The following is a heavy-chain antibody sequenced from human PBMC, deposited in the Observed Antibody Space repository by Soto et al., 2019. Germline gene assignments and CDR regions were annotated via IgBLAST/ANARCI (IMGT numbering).Heavy chain of an antibody. D-gene: IGHD3-10*01. Sequence: GWSLRLSCSASGFTFSSYWMSWVLQAPGNGLERMANIKQDGSEKYYGDSVKCRFTISRDNAKNSLYLQMNSLRREDTAVYYCAREDYYGSGSYYNPWSYYYGMDVWGQGTTVTGSS. CDR1: GFTFSSYW. J-gene: IGHJ6*02. V-gene: IGHV3-7*01. CDR2: IKQDGSEK. CDR3: AREDYYGSGSYYNPWSYYYGMDV.